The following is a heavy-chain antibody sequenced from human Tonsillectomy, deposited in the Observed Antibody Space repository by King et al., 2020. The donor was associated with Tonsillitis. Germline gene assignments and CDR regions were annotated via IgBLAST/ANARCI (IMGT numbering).Heavy chain of an antibody. V-gene: IGHV3-9*01. Sequence: QLVKSGGGLVQPGRSLRLSCAASGFTLDDNAMHWVRQAPGKGLEWVSGISWNSGSVGYADSVKGRFTLSRDNAKNSLYLQMNSLRTEDTALYYCAKDIEGPLQAFDLWGQGTMVTVSS. J-gene: IGHJ3*01. CDR2: ISWNSGSV. CDR1: GFTLDDNA. CDR3: AKDIEGPLQAFDL.